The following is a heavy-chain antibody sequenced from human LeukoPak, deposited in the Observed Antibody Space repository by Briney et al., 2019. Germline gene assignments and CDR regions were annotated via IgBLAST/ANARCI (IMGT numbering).Heavy chain of an antibody. CDR1: GFTFSSYW. V-gene: IGHV3-30*03. CDR2: ISYDGSNK. CDR3: ARDPNWGYFDY. Sequence: GGSLRLSCAASGFTFSSYWMSWVRQAPGKGLEWVAVISYDGSNKYYADSVKGRFTISRDNSKNTLYLRMNNLRAEDTAVYYCARDPNWGYFDYWGQGTLVTVSS. J-gene: IGHJ4*02. D-gene: IGHD7-27*01.